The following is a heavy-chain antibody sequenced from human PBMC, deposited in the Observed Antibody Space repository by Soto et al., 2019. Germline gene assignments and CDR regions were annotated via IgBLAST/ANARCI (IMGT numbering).Heavy chain of an antibody. J-gene: IGHJ5*02. CDR3: ARALVVGYGRPPYNWFDP. D-gene: IGHD5-18*01. CDR2: IIPIFGTA. V-gene: IGHV1-69*13. CDR1: GGTFSSYA. Sequence: GASVKVSCKASGGTFSSYAISWVRQAPGQGLEWVGGIIPIFGTANYAQKFQGRVTITADESTSTAYMELSSLRSEDTAVYYCARALVVGYGRPPYNWFDPWGQGTLVTVSS.